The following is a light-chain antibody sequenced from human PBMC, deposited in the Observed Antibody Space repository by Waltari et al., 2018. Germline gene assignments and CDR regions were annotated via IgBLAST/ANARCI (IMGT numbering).Light chain of an antibody. CDR3: QQDYTAPYT. Sequence: DIVMTQSPDSLTVSLGERATINSKSSHSILYSSNNTNYLAWYQQKPGQPPNLLIYWASTRESGVPDRFSGSGSGTDFTLTIRSLQAEDVAVYYCQQDYTAPYTFGQGTKLEIK. CDR2: WAS. J-gene: IGKJ2*01. CDR1: HSILYSSNNTNY. V-gene: IGKV4-1*01.